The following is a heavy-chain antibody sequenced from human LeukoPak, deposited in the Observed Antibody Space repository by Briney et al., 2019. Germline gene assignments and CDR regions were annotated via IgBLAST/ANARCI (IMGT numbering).Heavy chain of an antibody. Sequence: SVKVSCKASGYTFTGYYMHWVRQAPGQGLEWMGWINPNSGGTNYAQKFQGRVTMTRDTSISTAYMELSRLRSDDTAVYYCARDTSYYDSSGYLHYWGQGTLVTVSS. J-gene: IGHJ4*02. CDR2: INPNSGGT. V-gene: IGHV1-2*02. CDR3: ARDTSYYDSSGYLHY. D-gene: IGHD3-22*01. CDR1: GYTFTGYY.